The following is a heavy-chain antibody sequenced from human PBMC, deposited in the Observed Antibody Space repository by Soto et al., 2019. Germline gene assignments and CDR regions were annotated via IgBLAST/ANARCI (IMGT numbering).Heavy chain of an antibody. CDR2: MNPNNGDT. CDR3: ARNPATTGDFDY. Sequence: ASVKVSCKASGYTFTSYDINWVRQATGQGLEWLGWMNPNNGDTGYAQKFRGRVTLTRDTSISTAYMELSSLTPEDTAVYYCARNPATTGDFDYWGQGTQVTVSS. CDR1: GYTFTSYD. D-gene: IGHD1-1*01. J-gene: IGHJ4*02. V-gene: IGHV1-8*01.